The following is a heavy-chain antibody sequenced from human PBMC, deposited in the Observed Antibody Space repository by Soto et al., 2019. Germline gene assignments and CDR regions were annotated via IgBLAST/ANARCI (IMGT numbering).Heavy chain of an antibody. D-gene: IGHD6-19*01. CDR3: ATSSSGWFHFDY. CDR1: GFTFSSYG. V-gene: IGHV3-30*03. J-gene: IGHJ4*02. Sequence: PGGSLRLSCAASGFTFSSYGMHWVRQAPGKGLEWVAVISYDGSNKYYADSVKGRFTISRDNSKNTLYLQMNSLRAEDTAVYYCATSSSGWFHFDYWGQGTLVTVSS. CDR2: ISYDGSNK.